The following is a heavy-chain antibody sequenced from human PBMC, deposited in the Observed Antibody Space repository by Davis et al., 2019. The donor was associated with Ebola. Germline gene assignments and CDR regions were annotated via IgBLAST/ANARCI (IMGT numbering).Heavy chain of an antibody. J-gene: IGHJ6*04. CDR1: GFTFSSYS. D-gene: IGHD5-18*01. CDR3: AKDQRGFKYVDTAMVRGGYYYYGMDV. CDR2: ISSSSSTI. V-gene: IGHV3-48*01. Sequence: GESLKISCAASGFTFSSYSMNWVRQAPGKGLEWVSYISSSSSTIYYADSVKGRFTISRDNAKNSLYLQMNSLRAEDTAVYYCAKDQRGFKYVDTAMVRGGYYYYGMDVWGKGTTVTVSS.